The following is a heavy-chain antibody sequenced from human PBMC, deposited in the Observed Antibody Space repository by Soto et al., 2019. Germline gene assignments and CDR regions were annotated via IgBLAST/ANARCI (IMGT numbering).Heavy chain of an antibody. CDR3: ARSFLEDRAYSMDV. CDR1: GFTFSDHY. Sequence: GGSLRLSCAASGFTFSDHYMDWVRQAPGKGLEWVGRTRDKAHSYTTEYAASVKGRFTISRDDSKNSLYLQMNSLKTEDTAVFYCARSFLEDRAYSMDVWGKGTTVTVSS. V-gene: IGHV3-72*01. CDR2: TRDKAHSYTT. J-gene: IGHJ6*03. D-gene: IGHD3-3*02.